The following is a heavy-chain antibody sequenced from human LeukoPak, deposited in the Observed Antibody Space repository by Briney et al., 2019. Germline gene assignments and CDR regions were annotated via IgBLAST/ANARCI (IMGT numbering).Heavy chain of an antibody. CDR1: GGSMSSSSYY. D-gene: IGHD6-13*01. CDR2: IYNSGST. CDR3: ARQQQLVRGLWFDP. J-gene: IGHJ5*02. V-gene: IGHV4-39*07. Sequence: SETLTLTCTVSGGSMSSSSYYWGWIRQSPGKGKEWIGSIYNSGSTYYNPSLKSRVTISVDTSKNQFSLKLSSVTAADTAVYYCARQQQLVRGLWFDPWGQGTLVTVSS.